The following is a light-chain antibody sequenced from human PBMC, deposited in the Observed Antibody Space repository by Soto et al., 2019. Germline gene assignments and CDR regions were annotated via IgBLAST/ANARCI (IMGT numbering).Light chain of an antibody. CDR2: DDS. J-gene: IGLJ2*01. V-gene: IGLV3-21*02. Sequence: SYELTQPPSASVAPGQTARITCGGNNIGVKSVHWYQQKPGQAPVLVVYDDSARPSGIPARFSGSNSGNTATLTVSRVEGGDEADYYCHVWDSGSDQGIFGGGTKLTVL. CDR1: NIGVKS. CDR3: HVWDSGSDQGI.